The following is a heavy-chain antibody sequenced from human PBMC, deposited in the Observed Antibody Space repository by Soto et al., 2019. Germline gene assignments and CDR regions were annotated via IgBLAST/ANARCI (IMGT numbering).Heavy chain of an antibody. V-gene: IGHV3-53*02. CDR2: LYFYGSA. CDR1: RFTVSDNR. CDR3: ARVGTSESFFDY. D-gene: IGHD7-27*01. J-gene: IGHJ4*02. Sequence: EVQLVETGGGLIQPGGSLRLSCVVSRFTVSDNRMTWVRQAPGQGLEWVADLYFYGSANYADSVRGRFTISKDDSKNTVYLQMNNLRAEDTAVYYCARVGTSESFFDYWGQGTLVTVSP.